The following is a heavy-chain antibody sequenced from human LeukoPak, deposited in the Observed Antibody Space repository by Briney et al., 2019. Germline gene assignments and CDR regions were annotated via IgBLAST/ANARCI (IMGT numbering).Heavy chain of an antibody. CDR3: ARAYDILTGLDY. V-gene: IGHV3-66*01. J-gene: IGHJ4*02. Sequence: GGSLRLSCAASEFSVGSNYMTWVRQAPGKGLEWVSLIYSGGSTYYADSVKGRFTISRDNSKNTLYLQMNSLRAEDTAVYYCARAYDILTGLDYWGQGTLVTVSS. D-gene: IGHD3-9*01. CDR2: IYSGGST. CDR1: EFSVGSNY.